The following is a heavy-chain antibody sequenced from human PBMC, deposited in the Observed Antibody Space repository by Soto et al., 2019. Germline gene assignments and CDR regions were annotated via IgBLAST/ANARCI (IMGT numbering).Heavy chain of an antibody. V-gene: IGHV3-9*01. CDR1: GFTFDDYA. CDR2: ISWNSGSI. J-gene: IGHJ4*02. D-gene: IGHD5-12*01. CDR3: AKDAYSGYALPRY. Sequence: GGSLRLSCAASGFTFDDYAMHWVRQAPGKGLEWVSGISWNSGSIGYADSVKGRFTISRDNAKNSLYLQMNSLRAEDTALYYCAKDAYSGYALPRYWGQGALVTVSS.